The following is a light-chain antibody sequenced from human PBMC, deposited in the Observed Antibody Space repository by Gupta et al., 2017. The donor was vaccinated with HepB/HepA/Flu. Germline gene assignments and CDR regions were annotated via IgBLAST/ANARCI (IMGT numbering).Light chain of an antibody. CDR3: QQYGSSPFS. J-gene: IGKJ2*03. CDR1: QSFSYSY. Sequence: MVLTQTPGTLPLSPGERATLTCRASQSFSYSYLAWYHQKPGQAPRLLIYAASSRATGIPDRFSGSGSGTEFTLTISRLEPEDSGVYYCQQYGSSPFSFGQGTKLEIK. V-gene: IGKV3-20*01. CDR2: AAS.